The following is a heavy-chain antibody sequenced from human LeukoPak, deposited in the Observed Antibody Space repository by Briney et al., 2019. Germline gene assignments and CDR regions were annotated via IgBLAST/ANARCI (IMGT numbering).Heavy chain of an antibody. CDR1: AGTFSSYA. J-gene: IGHJ6*03. CDR2: IIPIFGTA. D-gene: IGHD1-26*01. V-gene: IGHV1-69*01. CDR3: ATPNSGSYYYYMDV. Sequence: ASVEVSCKASAGTFSSYAISWVRQAPGQGLEWMGGIIPIFGTANYAQKFQGRVTITADESTSTAYMELSSLRSEDTAVYYCATPNSGSYYYYMDVWGKGTTVTVSS.